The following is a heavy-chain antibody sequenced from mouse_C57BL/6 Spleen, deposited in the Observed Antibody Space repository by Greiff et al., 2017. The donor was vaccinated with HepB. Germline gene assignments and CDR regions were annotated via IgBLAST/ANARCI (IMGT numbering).Heavy chain of an antibody. CDR1: GSAFSSSW. V-gene: IGHV1-82*01. Sequence: QVQLQQSGPELVKPGASVKISCKASGSAFSSSWMNWVKQRPGKGLEWIGRIYPGDGDTNYNGKFKGKAILTADKSSSTAYMELRSLTSEDSAVYYCTRWSAYYSHYESWFAYCGQGTLVTVSS. D-gene: IGHD2-5*01. J-gene: IGHJ3*01. CDR2: IYPGDGDT. CDR3: TRWSAYYSHYESWFAY.